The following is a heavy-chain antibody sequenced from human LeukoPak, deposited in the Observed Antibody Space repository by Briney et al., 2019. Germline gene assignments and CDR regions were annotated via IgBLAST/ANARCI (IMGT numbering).Heavy chain of an antibody. V-gene: IGHV3-30*18. D-gene: IGHD5-18*01. CDR3: AKDMGYSYGPGDY. CDR2: ISYDGSNK. Sequence: QSGGSLRLSCAASGFTFSSYGMHWVRQAPGKGLEWVAVISYDGSNKYYADSVKGRFTISRDNSKNTLYLQMNSLRAEDTAVYYCAKDMGYSYGPGDYWGQGTLVTVSS. CDR1: GFTFSSYG. J-gene: IGHJ4*02.